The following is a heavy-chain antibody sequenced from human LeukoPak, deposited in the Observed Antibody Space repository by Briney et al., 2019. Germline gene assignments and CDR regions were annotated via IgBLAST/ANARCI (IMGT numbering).Heavy chain of an antibody. Sequence: SETLSLTCTVSGGSISSYYWSWIRQPPGKGLEWIGYIYYSGSTNYNPSLKSRVTISVDTSKNQFSLKLSSVTAADTAVYYCASNLYDYVWGSPDAFDIWGQGTMVTVSS. V-gene: IGHV4-59*08. CDR3: ASNLYDYVWGSPDAFDI. CDR1: GGSISSYY. J-gene: IGHJ3*02. CDR2: IYYSGST. D-gene: IGHD3-16*01.